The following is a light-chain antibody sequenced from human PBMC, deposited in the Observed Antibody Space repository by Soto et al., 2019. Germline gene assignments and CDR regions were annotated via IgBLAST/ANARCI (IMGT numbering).Light chain of an antibody. CDR2: DVT. CDR1: SSDVGSYNR. V-gene: IGLV2-18*02. Sequence: QSALTQPASVSGSPGQSITIACTGTSSDVGSYNRVSWYQQAPGTAPKLIIHDVTNRPSGVPDRFSGSKSGNTASLTISGLQTEDEADYYCNSYTTSSNYVFGNGTKVTV. J-gene: IGLJ1*01. CDR3: NSYTTSSNYV.